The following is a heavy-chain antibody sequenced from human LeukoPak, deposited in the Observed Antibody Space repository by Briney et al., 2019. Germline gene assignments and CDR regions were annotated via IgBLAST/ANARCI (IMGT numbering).Heavy chain of an antibody. CDR3: ARVAKERVGGVYYFDY. Sequence: GGSLRLSCAASGFTFSDYDMHWVRQATGKGLEWVSAIGTAGDTYYTGSVEGRSTISRENAKNSLYLQMNSLRAGDTAVYYCARVAKERVGGVYYFDYWGQGTLVTVSS. V-gene: IGHV3-13*01. CDR2: IGTAGDT. J-gene: IGHJ4*02. D-gene: IGHD1-1*01. CDR1: GFTFSDYD.